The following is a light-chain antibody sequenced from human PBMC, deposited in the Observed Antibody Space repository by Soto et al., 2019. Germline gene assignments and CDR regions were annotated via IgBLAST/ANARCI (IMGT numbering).Light chain of an antibody. Sequence: QSALTQPASVSGSPGQSITISCTGTSSDVGSYNLVSWYQQHPGKAPKPMIYEGSKRPSGVSNRFSGSKSGNTASLTISGLQAEYEADYYCCSYAGSSTWVFGPGTQLPVL. CDR3: CSYAGSSTWV. J-gene: IGLJ1*01. V-gene: IGLV2-23*01. CDR1: SSDVGSYNL. CDR2: EGS.